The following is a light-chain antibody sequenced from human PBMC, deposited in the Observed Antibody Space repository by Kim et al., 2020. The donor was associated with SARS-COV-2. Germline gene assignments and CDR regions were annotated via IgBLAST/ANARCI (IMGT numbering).Light chain of an antibody. J-gene: IGLJ1*01. CDR1: KLGDKY. CDR2: QDS. V-gene: IGLV3-1*01. CDR3: QAWDSSTKV. Sequence: VSPGKTASITCSGDKLGDKYACWYQQKPGQSPVLVIYQDSKRPSGIPERFSGSNSGNTATLTISGTQAMDEADYYGQAWDSSTKVFGTGTKVTVL.